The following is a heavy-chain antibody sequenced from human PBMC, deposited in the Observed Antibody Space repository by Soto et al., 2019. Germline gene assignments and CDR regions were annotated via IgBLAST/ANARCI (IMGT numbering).Heavy chain of an antibody. CDR2: INPNSGGT. J-gene: IGHJ3*02. CDR3: ARVSPPDSSGYPDAFDI. D-gene: IGHD3-22*01. CDR1: GYTFTGYY. Sequence: QVQLVQSGAEVKKPGASVKVSCKASGYTFTGYYMHWVRQAPGQGLEWMGWINPNSGGTNYAQKFQGWVTMTRDTSISTAYMELSRLRSGDTAVYYCARVSPPDSSGYPDAFDIWGQGTMVTVSS. V-gene: IGHV1-2*04.